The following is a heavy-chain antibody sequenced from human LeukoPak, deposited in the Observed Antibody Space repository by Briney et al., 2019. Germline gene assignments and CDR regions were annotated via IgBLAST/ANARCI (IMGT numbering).Heavy chain of an antibody. J-gene: IGHJ4*02. CDR1: GGSISSGGYY. CDR2: IYYSGST. Sequence: SQTLSLTCTVSGGSISSGGYYWSWIRQHPGKGLEWIGYIYYSGSTYYNPSLKSRVTISVGTSENQFSLTMSSVTAADTAVYFCARGTRGPLDRRITIFDYWGQGTLVTVSS. CDR3: ARGTRGPLDRRITIFDY. D-gene: IGHD3-10*01. V-gene: IGHV4-31*03.